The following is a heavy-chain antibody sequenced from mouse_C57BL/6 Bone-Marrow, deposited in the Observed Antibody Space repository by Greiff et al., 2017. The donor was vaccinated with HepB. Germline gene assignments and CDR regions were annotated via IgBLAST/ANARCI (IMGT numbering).Heavy chain of an antibody. CDR1: GFTFSSYT. J-gene: IGHJ1*03. CDR2: ISGGGGNT. Sequence: EVMLVESGGGLVKPGGSLKLSCAASGFTFSSYTMSWVRQTPEKRLEWVATISGGGGNTYYPDSVKGRFTISRDNAKNTLYLQMSSLRSEDTALYYCARHGTTVVPWYFDVWGTGTTVTVSS. V-gene: IGHV5-9*01. CDR3: ARHGTTVVPWYFDV. D-gene: IGHD1-1*01.